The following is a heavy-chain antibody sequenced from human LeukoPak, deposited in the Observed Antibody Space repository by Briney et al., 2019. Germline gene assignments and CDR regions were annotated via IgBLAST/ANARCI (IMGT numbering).Heavy chain of an antibody. J-gene: IGHJ6*03. CDR2: VNSDGTGT. Sequence: GGSLRLSCAASGFAFSNYWMHWVRQAPGKGRVWVSRVNSDGTGTTYADSVEGRFTISRDNAKNTLYLEMNSLRAEDTAIYYCIRTLIVATSPYMDVWGKGTTVTVSS. V-gene: IGHV3-74*01. CDR1: GFAFSNYW. D-gene: IGHD5-12*01. CDR3: IRTLIVATSPYMDV.